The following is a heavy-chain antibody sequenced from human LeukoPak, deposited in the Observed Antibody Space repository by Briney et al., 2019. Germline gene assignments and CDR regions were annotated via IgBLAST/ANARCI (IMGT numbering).Heavy chain of an antibody. D-gene: IGHD6-19*01. CDR2: TYYRSKWHN. CDR1: GDSVSSNSAA. J-gene: IGHJ5*02. V-gene: IGHV6-1*01. Sequence: PSQTLSLTCAISGDSVSSNSAAWSWIRQSPSRGLEWLGRTYYRSKWHNDYAVSVKSRITINPDTSKNQFSLQLNSVTPEDTAVYYCARVAVSGTDWFDPWGQGTLVTVSS. CDR3: ARVAVSGTDWFDP.